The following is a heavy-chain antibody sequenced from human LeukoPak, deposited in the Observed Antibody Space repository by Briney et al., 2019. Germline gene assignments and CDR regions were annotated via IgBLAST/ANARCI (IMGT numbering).Heavy chain of an antibody. CDR2: ISAYTGST. CDR3: ARDRWYAFDY. D-gene: IGHD6-13*01. J-gene: IGHJ4*02. V-gene: IGHV1-18*01. CDR1: GYTFNYYG. Sequence: ASVKVSCKASGYTFNYYGISWVRQAPGQGLEWMGWISAYTGSTNYAQRLQGRVTMTTDTSTSTAYMELRSLRDDDTAVYYCARDRWYAFDYWGQGTLVTVSS.